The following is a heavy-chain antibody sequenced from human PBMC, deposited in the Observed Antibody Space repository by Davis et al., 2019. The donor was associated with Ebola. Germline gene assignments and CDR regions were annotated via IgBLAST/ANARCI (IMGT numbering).Heavy chain of an antibody. D-gene: IGHD6-13*01. V-gene: IGHV3-53*04. Sequence: GGSLRLSCAASGFIVSSNYLSWVRQAPGKGLEWVAIIYSGGGTLYGASVNGRFTIARHNSQNMVVLQMNSLGGEDSAGYYCASERPDSRFLGYNGMDFWGQGTTVTVSS. CDR1: GFIVSSNY. CDR3: ASERPDSRFLGYNGMDF. J-gene: IGHJ6*02. CDR2: IYSGGGT.